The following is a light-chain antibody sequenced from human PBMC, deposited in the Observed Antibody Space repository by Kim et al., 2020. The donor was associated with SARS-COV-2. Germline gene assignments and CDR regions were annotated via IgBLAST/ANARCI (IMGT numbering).Light chain of an antibody. J-gene: IGLJ2*01. CDR3: QSYDSSIEV. Sequence: GKPVTISCTRSSGSIASNYVQWYQQRPGSAPTTVIYEDNQRPSGVPDRFSGSIDSSSNSASLTISGLKTEDEADYYCQSYDSSIEVFGGGTQLTVL. V-gene: IGLV6-57*03. CDR2: EDN. CDR1: SGSIASNY.